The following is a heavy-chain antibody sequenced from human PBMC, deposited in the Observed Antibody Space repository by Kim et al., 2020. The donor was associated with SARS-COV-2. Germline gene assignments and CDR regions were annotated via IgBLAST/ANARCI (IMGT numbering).Heavy chain of an antibody. Sequence: GGSLRLSCTASGFTFGDYAMSWFRQAPGKGLEWVGFIRSKAYGGTTEYAASVKGRFTISRDDSKSIAYLQMNSLKTEDTAVYYCTRASPYSSGWSPGWFDPWGQGTLVTVSS. V-gene: IGHV3-49*03. J-gene: IGHJ5*02. CDR1: GFTFGDYA. CDR2: IRSKAYGGTT. CDR3: TRASPYSSGWSPGWFDP. D-gene: IGHD6-19*01.